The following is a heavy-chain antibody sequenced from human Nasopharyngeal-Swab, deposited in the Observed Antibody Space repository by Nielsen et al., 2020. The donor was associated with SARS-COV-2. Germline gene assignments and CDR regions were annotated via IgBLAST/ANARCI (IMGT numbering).Heavy chain of an antibody. CDR1: GFTFSSYA. CDR3: VVPPRSGCRRCYFDY. Sequence: GESLKISCSASGFTFSSYAMHWVRQAPGKGLEYVSAISSNGGSTYYADSVKGRFTISRDNSKNTLYLQMSSLRAEDTAVYYCVVPPRSGCRRCYFDYRGQGTLVTVSS. V-gene: IGHV3-64D*06. J-gene: IGHJ4*02. D-gene: IGHD6-19*01. CDR2: ISSNGGST.